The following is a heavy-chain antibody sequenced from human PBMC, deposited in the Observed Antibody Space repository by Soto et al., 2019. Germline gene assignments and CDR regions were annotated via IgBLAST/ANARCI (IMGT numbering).Heavy chain of an antibody. CDR3: ARDMTRTVVPYFDF. CDR1: GGTFGRNA. V-gene: IGHV1-69*01. D-gene: IGHD1-7*01. CDR2: IIPMFDTA. J-gene: IGHJ4*02. Sequence: QVVLVQSGAEVKNPGSSVKVSCKASGGTFGRNAINWVRQAPGQGFEWMGGIIPMFDTANHAQKFRDRIMITADESTNTSYMELSSLRSEDTAVYYCARDMTRTVVPYFDFWGQGTLVTVSS.